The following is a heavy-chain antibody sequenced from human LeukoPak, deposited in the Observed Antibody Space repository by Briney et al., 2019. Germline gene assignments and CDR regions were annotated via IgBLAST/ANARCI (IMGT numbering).Heavy chain of an antibody. J-gene: IGHJ4*02. CDR3: ARRPYDSSGYYYFDY. Sequence: ASVKVSCKASGYTFTGYYMHWVRQAPGQGLEWMGWINPNSGGTNYAQKFQGRVTMTRDTPISTAYMELSRLRSDDTAVYYCARRPYDSSGYYYFDYWGQGTLVTVSS. CDR1: GYTFTGYY. D-gene: IGHD3-22*01. CDR2: INPNSGGT. V-gene: IGHV1-2*02.